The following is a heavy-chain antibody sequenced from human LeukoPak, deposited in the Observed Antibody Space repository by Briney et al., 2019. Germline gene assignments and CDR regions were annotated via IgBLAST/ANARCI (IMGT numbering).Heavy chain of an antibody. CDR1: GFTFSSYS. Sequence: GGSLRLSCAASGFTFSSYSMNWVRQAPGKGLEWVSSISSSSGYIYYADSMKGRFTISRDNAKNSLYLQMNSLRAEDTAVYYCARDHPGRYCSGGSCSGYSFDYWGQGTLVTVSS. CDR3: ARDHPGRYCSGGSCSGYSFDY. J-gene: IGHJ4*02. CDR2: ISSSSGYI. D-gene: IGHD2-15*01. V-gene: IGHV3-21*01.